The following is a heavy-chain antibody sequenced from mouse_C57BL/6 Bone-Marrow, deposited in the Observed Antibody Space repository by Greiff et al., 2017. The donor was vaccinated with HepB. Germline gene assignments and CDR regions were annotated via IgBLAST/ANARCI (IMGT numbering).Heavy chain of an antibody. J-gene: IGHJ3*01. CDR3: TPSCYDGPWFAY. Sequence: VQLQQSGAELVRPGASVKLSCTASGFNIKDDYMHWVKQRPEQGLEWIGWIDPENGDTEYASKFQGKATITADKSSNTAYLQLSSLTSEDTAVYYCTPSCYDGPWFAYWGQGTLVTVSA. V-gene: IGHV14-4*01. CDR2: IDPENGDT. CDR1: GFNIKDDY. D-gene: IGHD2-12*01.